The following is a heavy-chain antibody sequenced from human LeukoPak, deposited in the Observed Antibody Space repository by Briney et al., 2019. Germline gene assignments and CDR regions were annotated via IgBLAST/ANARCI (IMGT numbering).Heavy chain of an antibody. CDR1: GGSISSYY. D-gene: IGHD1-26*01. V-gene: IGHV4-59*01. CDR2: IYYSGST. CDR3: ARGGGSYLADY. Sequence: SETLSLTCTVSGGSISSYYWSWIRQPPGKGLEWIGYIYYSGSTNYNPSLKSRVTISVDTSKNQFSLKLSSVTAADTAVYYCARGGGSYLADYWGQETLVTVSS. J-gene: IGHJ4*02.